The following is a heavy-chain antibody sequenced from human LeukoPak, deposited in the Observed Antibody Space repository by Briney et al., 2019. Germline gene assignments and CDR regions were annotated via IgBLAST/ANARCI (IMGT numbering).Heavy chain of an antibody. J-gene: IGHJ4*02. Sequence: SGPTLVNPTQTLTLTCTFSGFSLSTSGVGVGWIRQPPGKALEWLSLIYWDDDKLYSPSLKSRLTITKDTSKNQVVLTMTNMDPVDTATYYCAHVYSSSWYWPQFDYWGRGTLVTVSS. V-gene: IGHV2-5*02. CDR3: AHVYSSSWYWPQFDY. D-gene: IGHD6-13*01. CDR2: IYWDDDK. CDR1: GFSLSTSGVG.